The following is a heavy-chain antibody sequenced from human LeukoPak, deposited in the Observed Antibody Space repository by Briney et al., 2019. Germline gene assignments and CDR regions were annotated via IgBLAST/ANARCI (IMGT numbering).Heavy chain of an antibody. Sequence: GGSLRLSCAASGFTFSSYSMNWVRQAPGKGLEWVSYISSSSSTIYYADSVKGRFTISRDNAKNSLYLQMNSLRAEDTAVYYCARATGGYSYGYDYWGQGTLVTVSS. D-gene: IGHD5-18*01. CDR1: GFTFSSYS. J-gene: IGHJ4*02. CDR3: ARATGGYSYGYDY. CDR2: ISSSSSTI. V-gene: IGHV3-48*01.